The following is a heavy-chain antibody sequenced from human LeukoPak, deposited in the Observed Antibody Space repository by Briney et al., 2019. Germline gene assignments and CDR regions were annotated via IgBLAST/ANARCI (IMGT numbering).Heavy chain of an antibody. CDR2: INPNSGGT. V-gene: IGHV1-2*02. D-gene: IGHD3-22*01. CDR1: GYTFTGYY. J-gene: IGHJ3*02. CDR3: ARDVYDSSGCDAFDI. Sequence: ASVKVSCKPSGYTFTGYYMHWVRQAPGQGLEWMGWINPNSGGTNYAQKFQGRVTMTRDTSISTAYMELSRLRSDDTAVYYCARDVYDSSGCDAFDIWGQGTMVTVPS.